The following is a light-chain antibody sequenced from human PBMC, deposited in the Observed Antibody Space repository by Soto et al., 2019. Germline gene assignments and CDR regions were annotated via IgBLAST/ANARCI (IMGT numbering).Light chain of an antibody. CDR3: QQRSNWPRT. CDR1: QGISSN. J-gene: IGKJ1*01. V-gene: IGKV3-15*01. CDR2: GAS. Sequence: EIVMTQSPATLSVSPGERATLSCRASQGISSNLAWYQHKPGQAPRLLVYGASTRATGIPVRFSGSGSGTEFTLTINSLQSEDFAIYYCQQRSNWPRTFGQGTKVEIK.